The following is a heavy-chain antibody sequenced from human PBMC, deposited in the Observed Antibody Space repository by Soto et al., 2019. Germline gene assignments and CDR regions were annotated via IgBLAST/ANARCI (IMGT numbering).Heavy chain of an antibody. V-gene: IGHV4-34*01. Sequence: SETLSLTCAVYGGSLSGHYWTWIRQPPGKGLECIGEIYQSGATYYKPSLKSRLTISVDTSRSQFSLQLTSVTAADTAVYFCARVGVSTPTIVYQQYAMDVWGQGTKVTVSS. CDR2: IYQSGAT. CDR3: ARVGVSTPTIVYQQYAMDV. CDR1: GGSLSGHY. J-gene: IGHJ6*02. D-gene: IGHD3-3*01.